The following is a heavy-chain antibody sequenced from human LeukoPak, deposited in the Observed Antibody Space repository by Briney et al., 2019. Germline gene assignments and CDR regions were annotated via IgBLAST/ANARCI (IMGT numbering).Heavy chain of an antibody. D-gene: IGHD3-22*01. Sequence: ASVKVSCKASGYTFTSYAMNWVRQAPGQGLEWMGWINTNTGNPTYAQGFTGRFVFSLDTSVSTAYLQISSLKAEDTAVYYCARESPYYYDSSDYSGEPDYWGQGTLVTVSS. V-gene: IGHV7-4-1*02. J-gene: IGHJ4*02. CDR1: GYTFTSYA. CDR3: ARESPYYYDSSDYSGEPDY. CDR2: INTNTGNP.